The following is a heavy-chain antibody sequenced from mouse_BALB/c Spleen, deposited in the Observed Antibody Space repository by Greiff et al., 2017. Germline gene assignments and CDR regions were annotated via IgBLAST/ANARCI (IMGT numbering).Heavy chain of an antibody. J-gene: IGHJ3*01. CDR1: GFSFSSYT. V-gene: IGHV5-9*03. CDR3: ARSQLGPPAWFAY. CDR2: ISSGGGNT. D-gene: IGHD3-1*01. Sequence: EVKLMESGGGLVKPGGSLKLSCAASGFSFSSYTMPWVRQTPEKRLEWVATISSGGGNTYYPDSVKGRFTISRDNAKNNLYLQMSSLRSEDTALYYCARSQLGPPAWFAYWGQGTLVTVSA.